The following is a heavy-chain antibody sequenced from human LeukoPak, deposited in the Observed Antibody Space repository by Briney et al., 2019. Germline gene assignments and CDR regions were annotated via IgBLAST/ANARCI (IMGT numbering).Heavy chain of an antibody. D-gene: IGHD3-22*01. CDR3: ASSQNYYDSSGYSTY. J-gene: IGHJ4*02. CDR2: INHSGST. CDR1: GGSISGYY. V-gene: IGHV4-34*01. Sequence: SETLSLTCTVSGGSISGYYWSWIRQPPGKGLEWIGEINHSGSTNYNPSLKSRVTISVDTSKNQFSLKLSSVTAADTAVYYCASSQNYYDSSGYSTYWGQGTLVTVSS.